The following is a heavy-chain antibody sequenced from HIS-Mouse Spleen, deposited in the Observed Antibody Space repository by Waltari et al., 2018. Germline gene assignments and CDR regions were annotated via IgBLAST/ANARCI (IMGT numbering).Heavy chain of an antibody. J-gene: IGHJ4*02. Sequence: QLQLQESGPGLVKPSETLSLTCTFSGGSISSSSYYWGWIRQPPGKGLEWIGSIYYSGSNYYNPSLKSRVTISVDTSKNQFSLKLSSVTAADTAVYYCARGRHYDSSPPGFDYWGQGTLVTVSS. D-gene: IGHD3-22*01. CDR2: IYYSGSN. CDR3: ARGRHYDSSPPGFDY. CDR1: GGSISSSSYY. V-gene: IGHV4-39*07.